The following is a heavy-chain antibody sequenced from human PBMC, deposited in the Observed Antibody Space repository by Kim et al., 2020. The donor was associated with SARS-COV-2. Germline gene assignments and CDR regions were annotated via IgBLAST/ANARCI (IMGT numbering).Heavy chain of an antibody. V-gene: IGHV3-73*01. CDR3: SRGPPHTGSYWYAFDI. CDR2: IRSKANSYET. D-gene: IGHD1-26*01. J-gene: IGHJ3*02. CDR1: GFTFSDSA. Sequence: GGSLRLSCAASGFTFSDSAMHWVRQASGKGLEWVGRIRSKANSYETAYAVSLRGRFSISRDDSKNTAFLQMNSLKTEDTAVYYCSRGPPHTGSYWYAFDIWGQGTMVTVSS.